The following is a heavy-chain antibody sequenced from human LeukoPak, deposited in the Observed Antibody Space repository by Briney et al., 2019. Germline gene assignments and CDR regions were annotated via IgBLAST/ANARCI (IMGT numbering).Heavy chain of an antibody. D-gene: IGHD3-22*01. V-gene: IGHV3-74*01. J-gene: IGHJ4*02. CDR2: INSDGSTI. CDR3: AKGRGYYARIQYDY. CDR1: GFTFSTSW. Sequence: GGSLRLSCAGSGFTFSTSWMHWVRQAPGQGLVWVSRINSDGSTINYADSVQGRFTISRDNAKSTLYLQMNSLGAEDTAVYYCAKGRGYYARIQYDYWGQGTLVTVSS.